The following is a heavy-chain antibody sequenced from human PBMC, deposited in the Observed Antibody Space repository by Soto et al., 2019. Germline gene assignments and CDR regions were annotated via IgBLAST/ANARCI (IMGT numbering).Heavy chain of an antibody. CDR3: TSVFKSNDSDSSGYIPPFDY. CDR1: GYTLSELA. Sequence: QVQLVQSGAEVQKPGASVKVSCKVSGYTLSELAIHWVRQAPGKGLEWMGGFDHEDSQILYAQNFEGRVNLTEEKSTDTAYMERSSLRSEHTAMYYCTSVFKSNDSDSSGYIPPFDYWSQGTLVPVSS. CDR2: FDHEDSQI. D-gene: IGHD3-22*01. J-gene: IGHJ4*02. V-gene: IGHV1-24*01.